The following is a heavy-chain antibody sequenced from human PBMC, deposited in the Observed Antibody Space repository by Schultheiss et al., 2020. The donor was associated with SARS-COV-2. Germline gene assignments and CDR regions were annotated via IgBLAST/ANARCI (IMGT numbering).Heavy chain of an antibody. V-gene: IGHV4-61*01. CDR1: GGSVSSGSYY. CDR2: IYHSGGT. J-gene: IGHJ6*02. D-gene: IGHD5-18*01. Sequence: SETLSLTCSVSGGSVSSGSYYWTWIRQSPGRGLEWIGYIYHSGGTRYHPSLKSRVTISLDTSKNQFSLKLTSVIAADTAVYYCARLDLETALVGGLDVWGQGSTVTVSS. CDR3: ARLDLETALVGGLDV.